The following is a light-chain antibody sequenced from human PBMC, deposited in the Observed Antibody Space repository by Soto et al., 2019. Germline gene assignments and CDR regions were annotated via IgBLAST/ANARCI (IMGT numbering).Light chain of an antibody. J-gene: IGKJ5*01. CDR1: QSISNNY. CDR3: QQYGASPVT. Sequence: EIVLTQSPGTLSLSPGDGATLSYRASQSISNNYLAWYQQKPGQAPRLVVYGASSRATGIPDRFSGSGSGTDFTLIISGLEPEDFGVYYCQQYGASPVTFGQGTRLEIE. V-gene: IGKV3-20*01. CDR2: GAS.